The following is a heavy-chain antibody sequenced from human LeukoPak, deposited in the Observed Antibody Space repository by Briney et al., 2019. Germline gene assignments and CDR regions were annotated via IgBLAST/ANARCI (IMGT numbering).Heavy chain of an antibody. CDR3: AKFRAASYYYYGMDV. CDR1: GFTFSSYA. CDR2: ISGSSGTT. V-gene: IGHV3-23*01. J-gene: IGHJ6*02. D-gene: IGHD6-25*01. Sequence: GGSLTLSCAASGFTFSSYAMRWVRPAPGKGLEWVSGISGSSGTTYYADSVKGHFTISRDNFKNTLYVQMNSLRAEDTAVYYCAKFRAASYYYYGMDVWGQGTTVTVSS.